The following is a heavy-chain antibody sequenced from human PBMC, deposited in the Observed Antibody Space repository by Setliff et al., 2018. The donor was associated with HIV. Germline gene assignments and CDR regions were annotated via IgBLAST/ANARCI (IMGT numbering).Heavy chain of an antibody. CDR3: ARVEAKVRGATYGMDV. CDR2: IYYSGNT. V-gene: IGHV4-59*11. D-gene: IGHD3-10*01. Sequence: SETLSLTCHVSGDSISSHYWSWIRQPPGQGLEWIGTIYYSGNTISNPSLKSRVTIAVDTSKNQFSLNLNSVTAADTAVYYCARVEAKVRGATYGMDVWGQGTKVTVSS. CDR1: GDSISSHY. J-gene: IGHJ6*02.